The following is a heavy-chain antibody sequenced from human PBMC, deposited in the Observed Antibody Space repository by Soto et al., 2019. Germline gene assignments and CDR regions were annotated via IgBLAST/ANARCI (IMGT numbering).Heavy chain of an antibody. J-gene: IGHJ3*02. V-gene: IGHV3-53*01. CDR1: GFSVSDNY. D-gene: IGHD6-25*01. Sequence: GGSLRLSCVVSGFSVSDNYMSWVRQAPGKGLEWVSVIYRGDATQYADSVKGRFTISRDNSKNTVYLQMNSLRAEDTAVYYCARDRSDSSPPKSFDIWGQGTMVTVSS. CDR2: IYRGDAT. CDR3: ARDRSDSSPPKSFDI.